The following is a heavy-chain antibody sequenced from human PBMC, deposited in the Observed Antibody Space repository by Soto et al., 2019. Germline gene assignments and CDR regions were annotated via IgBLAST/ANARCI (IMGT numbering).Heavy chain of an antibody. J-gene: IGHJ4*02. V-gene: IGHV3-48*02. D-gene: IGHD3-10*01. CDR3: ARDEAYYYGSGSYQPDY. Sequence: GGSLRLSCAASGFTFSSYSMNWVRPAPGKVLEWVLYISSSSSTIYYADSVKGRFTISRDNAKNSLYLQMNSLRDEDTAVYYCARDEAYYYGSGSYQPDYWGQGTLVTVSS. CDR1: GFTFSSYS. CDR2: ISSSSSTI.